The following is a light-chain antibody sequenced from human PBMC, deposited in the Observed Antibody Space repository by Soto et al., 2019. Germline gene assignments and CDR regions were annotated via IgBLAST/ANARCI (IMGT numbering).Light chain of an antibody. V-gene: IGKV4-1*01. Sequence: DIVMTQSPDSLAVSLGERASINCKSSKSVLYSSNNTNYLAWYQQKPGQPPKLLIYWASTRESGVPDRFSGSGSGTDFTLTISSLQAEDVAVYYCQQYYSNYRTFGQGTKLEIK. CDR1: KSVLYSSNNTNY. CDR3: QQYYSNYRT. J-gene: IGKJ2*01. CDR2: WAS.